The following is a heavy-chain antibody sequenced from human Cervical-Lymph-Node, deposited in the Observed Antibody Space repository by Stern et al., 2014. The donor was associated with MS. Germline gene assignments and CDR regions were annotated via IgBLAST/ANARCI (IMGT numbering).Heavy chain of an antibody. V-gene: IGHV5-51*01. J-gene: IGHJ4*02. CDR1: GYSFTIYY. Sequence: EVQLVESGAEVKKPGESLKISCKLSGYSFTIYYIAWVRQMPGKGLEWMGVIYPYDSDPTYSPSFQGQVTISADKSITTAYLQWSSLRASDTAMYYCARHVQGLDYWGQGTLVTVSS. CDR2: IYPYDSDP. CDR3: ARHVQGLDY.